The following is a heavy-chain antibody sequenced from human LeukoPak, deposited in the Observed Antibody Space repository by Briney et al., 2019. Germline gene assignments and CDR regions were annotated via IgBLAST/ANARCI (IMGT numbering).Heavy chain of an antibody. CDR2: IYYSGST. CDR1: GGSISSYY. V-gene: IGHV4-59*01. CDR3: ARGVGSGEAFDI. D-gene: IGHD3-10*01. Sequence: SETLSLTCTVSGGSISSYYWSWIRQPPGKGLEWIGYIYYSGSTNYNPSLKSRVTISVDTSKNQFSLKLSSVTAADTAVYYCARGVGSGEAFDIWGQGTMVTVSS. J-gene: IGHJ3*02.